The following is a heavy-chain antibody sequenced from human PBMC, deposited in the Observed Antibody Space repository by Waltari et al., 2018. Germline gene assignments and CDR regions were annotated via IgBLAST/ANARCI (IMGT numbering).Heavy chain of an antibody. J-gene: IGHJ2*01. CDR1: GVSMDARSYY. V-gene: IGHV4-39*01. CDR3: VRHRLAWYFDL. Sequence: QLQLPESGPGLVKPSETLSLTCTVSGVSMDARSYYWGWIRQPPGKGLEWIGSVYYNGNTHHNPSLKSRVTVSGDTSKNQFSLMLNSVTAADTAVYYCVRHRLAWYFDLWGRGTLVTVSS. D-gene: IGHD6-19*01. CDR2: VYYNGNT.